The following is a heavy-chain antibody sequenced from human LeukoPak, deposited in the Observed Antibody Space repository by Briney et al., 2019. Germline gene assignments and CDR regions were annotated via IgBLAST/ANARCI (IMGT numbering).Heavy chain of an antibody. V-gene: IGHV3-21*04. D-gene: IGHD3-9*01. CDR3: AKGKWGLTINNFDV. Sequence: GGSLRLSCAASGFTFSSYTMNWVRQAPGKGLEWVSSISSSSSYIYYADSMKGRFTISRGNAKNSLYLQMNSLRAEDTAVYYCAKGKWGLTINNFDVWGQGTMVTVSS. J-gene: IGHJ3*01. CDR1: GFTFSSYT. CDR2: ISSSSSYI.